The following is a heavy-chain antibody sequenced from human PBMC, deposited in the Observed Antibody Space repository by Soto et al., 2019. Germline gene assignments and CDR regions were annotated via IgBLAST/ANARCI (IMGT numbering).Heavy chain of an antibody. Sequence: PGGSLRLSCAASGFTFRNYFMNWVRQAPGKGLEWVSSISSRSSYIYYADSVKGRFTISRDNAKNSLYLQMNSLRDEDTAVYYCARMLSSVEETTSLSGMAVWGQGTLVTLSS. CDR1: GFTFRNYF. J-gene: IGHJ4*02. CDR3: ARMLSSVEETTSLSGMAV. D-gene: IGHD1-1*01. V-gene: IGHV3-21*01. CDR2: ISSRSSYI.